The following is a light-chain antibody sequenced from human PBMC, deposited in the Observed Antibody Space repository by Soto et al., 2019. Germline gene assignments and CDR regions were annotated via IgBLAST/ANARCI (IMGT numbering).Light chain of an antibody. CDR1: QSVSSN. V-gene: IGKV3-15*01. CDR3: QQYNNWPPLYT. J-gene: IGKJ2*01. Sequence: EIVMTQSPATLSLSPGERATLSCRASQSVSSNLAWYQQKPGQAPRLLIYGASTRATGIPARFSGSGSGTEFTRTISSLQSEDFAVYYCQQYNNWPPLYTFGQGTKLEIK. CDR2: GAS.